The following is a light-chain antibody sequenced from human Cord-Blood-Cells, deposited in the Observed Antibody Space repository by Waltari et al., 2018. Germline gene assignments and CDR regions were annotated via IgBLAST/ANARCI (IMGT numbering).Light chain of an antibody. V-gene: IGLV2-14*01. Sequence: QSALTQPASVSGSPGQSITISCTGTSSDVGGYNHVSWYQQHPGKAPNLMIYDVSNRPSGVSNLFSGSKSGNTASLTISGLQAEDEADYYCSSYTSSSTLVFGGGTKLTVL. J-gene: IGLJ3*02. CDR2: DVS. CDR3: SSYTSSSTLV. CDR1: SSDVGGYNH.